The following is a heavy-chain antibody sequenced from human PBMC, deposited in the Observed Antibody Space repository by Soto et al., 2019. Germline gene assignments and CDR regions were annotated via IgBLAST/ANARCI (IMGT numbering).Heavy chain of an antibody. D-gene: IGHD3-10*01. CDR3: ARVAVGEYACDP. V-gene: IGHV3-74*01. CDR2: INPDGTTT. CDR1: GFTFSSYW. J-gene: IGHJ5*02. Sequence: EVQLMESGGGLVQPGESLRLSCAASGFTFSSYWMHWVRQAPGKGLVWVSRINPDGTTTTYTDPVKGRFTISRDNAENTLYLHVNSLRAEDTALYFCARVAVGEYACDPCGQGTVVTVSS.